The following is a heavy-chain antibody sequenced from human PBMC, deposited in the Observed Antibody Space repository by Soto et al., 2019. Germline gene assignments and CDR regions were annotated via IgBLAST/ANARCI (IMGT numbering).Heavy chain of an antibody. D-gene: IGHD2-2*01. CDR1: GGSISSSSYY. V-gene: IGHV4-39*01. CDR3: ARQPDIVVVPGGHFDY. J-gene: IGHJ4*02. CDR2: IYYSGST. Sequence: SETLSLTCTVSGGSISSSSYYWGWIRQPPGKGLEWIGSIYYSGSTYYNPSLKSRVTISVDTSKNQFSLKLSSVTAADTAVYYCARQPDIVVVPGGHFDYWGQGTLVTVSS.